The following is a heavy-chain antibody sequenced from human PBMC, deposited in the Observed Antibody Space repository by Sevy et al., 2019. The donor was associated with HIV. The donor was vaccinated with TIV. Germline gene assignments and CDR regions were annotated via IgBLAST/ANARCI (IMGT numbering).Heavy chain of an antibody. CDR3: ATTKDYYESSGDPFDY. Sequence: ASVKVSCKVSGYTLTQLSMHWVRLTPGKGLEWMASFDPEDAKTVYSQKFQGRLSMTEDTSTHTAYMELSSLRSEDTAVYYCATTKDYYESSGDPFDYWRQGTLVTVSS. V-gene: IGHV1-24*01. CDR2: FDPEDAKT. CDR1: GYTLTQLS. J-gene: IGHJ4*02. D-gene: IGHD3-22*01.